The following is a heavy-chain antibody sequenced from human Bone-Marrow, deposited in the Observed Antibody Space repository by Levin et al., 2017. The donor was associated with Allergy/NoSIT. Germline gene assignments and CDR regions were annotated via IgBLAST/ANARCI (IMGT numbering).Heavy chain of an antibody. Sequence: QPGGSLRLSCAASGFTFSSYRMNWVRQAPGKGLEWVSYISSGSSTKDYADSVKGRFTISRDNAKNSLYLQMNSLRDEDTAVYYCARDGRFSNTFPPKYYNYMDVWGKGTTVTVSS. D-gene: IGHD6-13*01. CDR3: ARDGRFSNTFPPKYYNYMDV. J-gene: IGHJ6*03. CDR2: ISSGSSTK. CDR1: GFTFSSYR. V-gene: IGHV3-48*02.